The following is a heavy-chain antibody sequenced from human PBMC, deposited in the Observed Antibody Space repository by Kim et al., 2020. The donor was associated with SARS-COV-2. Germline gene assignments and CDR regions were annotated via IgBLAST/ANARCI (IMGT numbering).Heavy chain of an antibody. CDR2: IIPIFGTA. J-gene: IGHJ6*02. Sequence: SVKVSCKASGGTFSSYAISWVRQAPGQGLEWMGGIIPIFGTANYAQKFQGRVTITADESTSTAYMELSSLRSEDTAVYYCARGGGWIARGGTGIAFSSYYYGMDVWGQGTTVTVSS. CDR1: GGTFSSYA. V-gene: IGHV1-69*13. D-gene: IGHD6-19*01. CDR3: ARGGGWIARGGTGIAFSSYYYGMDV.